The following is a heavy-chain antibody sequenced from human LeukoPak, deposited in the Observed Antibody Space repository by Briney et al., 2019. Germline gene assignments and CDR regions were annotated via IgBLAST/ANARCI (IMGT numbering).Heavy chain of an antibody. J-gene: IGHJ4*02. CDR1: GFTFSSYG. V-gene: IGHV3-30*18. CDR2: ISYDGSNK. CDR3: AKALYGDYLGFDY. Sequence: GGSLRLSCAASGFTFSSYGMHWVRQAPGKGLEWVAVISYDGSNKYYADSAKGRFTISRDNSKNTLYLQMNSLRAEDTAVYYCAKALYGDYLGFDYWGQGTLVTVSS. D-gene: IGHD4-17*01.